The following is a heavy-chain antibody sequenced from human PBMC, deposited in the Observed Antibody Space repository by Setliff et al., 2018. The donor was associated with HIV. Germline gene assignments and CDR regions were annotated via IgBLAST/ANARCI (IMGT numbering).Heavy chain of an antibody. V-gene: IGHV1-69-2*01. D-gene: IGHD1-20*01. CDR2: VNPEDGET. Sequence: ASVKVSCKASGYTFIDYYIHWVQQAPGKGLEWMGHVNPEDGETIYADKFQGRFTISRENAKNSLYLHMNSLTAGDTAVYYCAGRGIIGTSHYHGMDVWGQGTTVTVSS. CDR1: GYTFIDYY. CDR3: AGRGIIGTSHYHGMDV. J-gene: IGHJ6*02.